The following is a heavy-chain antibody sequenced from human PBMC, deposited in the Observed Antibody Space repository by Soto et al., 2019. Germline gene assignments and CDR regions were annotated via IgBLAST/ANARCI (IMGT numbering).Heavy chain of an antibody. J-gene: IGHJ4*02. CDR1: GFNFRVYW. V-gene: IGHV3-74*01. Sequence: GGSLRLSCSASGFNFRVYWMHWVRQAPGKGLVWVSRISNDGKTATYADSVEGRFTVSRDNTNNMVYLQMNSLAADDTGVYFCARGGSWFDFWGQGAVVTVSS. CDR3: ARGGSWFDF. CDR2: ISNDGKTA. D-gene: IGHD6-13*01.